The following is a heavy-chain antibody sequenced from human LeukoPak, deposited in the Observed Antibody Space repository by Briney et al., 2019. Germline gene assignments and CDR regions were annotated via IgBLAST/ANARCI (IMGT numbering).Heavy chain of an antibody. D-gene: IGHD3-10*01. V-gene: IGHV3-30*18. Sequence: PGGSLRLSCAASGFTFSSYAMTWVRQAPGKGLEWVAVISYDGSNKYYADSVKGRFTISRDNSKNTLYLQMNSLRAEDTAVYYCAKDLAGITMVRGVTYYYYYGMDVWGQGTTVTVSS. J-gene: IGHJ6*02. CDR3: AKDLAGITMVRGVTYYYYYGMDV. CDR1: GFTFSSYA. CDR2: ISYDGSNK.